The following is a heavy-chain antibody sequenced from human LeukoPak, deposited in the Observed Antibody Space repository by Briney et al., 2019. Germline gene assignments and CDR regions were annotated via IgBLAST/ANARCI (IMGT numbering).Heavy chain of an antibody. V-gene: IGHV3-7*01. CDR1: GFTFSSYW. CDR3: AASAAGLDY. Sequence: GESLRLSCEASGFTFSSYWMNWVRQAPGKGLEWVTNIKEDGSEEYYVDSVKGRFIISRDNAKKSLFLQMNSLRAEDTAVYYCAASAAGLDYRGQGTLVTVSS. J-gene: IGHJ4*02. CDR2: IKEDGSEE. D-gene: IGHD6-13*01.